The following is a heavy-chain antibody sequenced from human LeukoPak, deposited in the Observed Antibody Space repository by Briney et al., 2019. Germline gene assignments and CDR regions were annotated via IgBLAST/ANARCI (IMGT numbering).Heavy chain of an antibody. V-gene: IGHV3-23*01. CDR3: ARDTRLMYYFDF. J-gene: IGHJ4*02. D-gene: IGHD2-2*01. CDR2: ITRFTGTT. CDR1: GFTFSNYA. Sequence: GGSLRLSCAASGFTFSNYAMTWVRQAPGRGLEWISTITRFTGTTYYADSVKGRFTISRGDSNNTLYLQMNNLRAGDTAVYYCARDTRLMYYFDFWGQGALVTVSS.